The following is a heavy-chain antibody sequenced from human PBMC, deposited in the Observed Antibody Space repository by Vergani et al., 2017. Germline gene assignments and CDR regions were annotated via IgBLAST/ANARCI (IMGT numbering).Heavy chain of an antibody. Sequence: EVQLVQSGAEVKKPGESLRISCKGSGYSFTSYWISWVRQMPXKGLEWMGRIDPSDSYTNYSPSFQGHVTISADKSISTAYLQWSSLKASDTAMYYCARLVVVAATHDYYCGMDVWGQGTTVTVSS. V-gene: IGHV5-10-1*01. J-gene: IGHJ6*02. CDR2: IDPSDSYT. CDR3: ARLVVVAATHDYYCGMDV. D-gene: IGHD2-15*01. CDR1: GYSFTSYW.